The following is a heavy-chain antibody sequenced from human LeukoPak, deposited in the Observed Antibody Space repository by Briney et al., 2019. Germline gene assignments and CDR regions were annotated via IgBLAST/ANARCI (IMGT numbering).Heavy chain of an antibody. J-gene: IGHJ6*03. CDR2: INPSGGST. CDR1: GYTFTSYY. D-gene: IGHD2-15*01. Sequence: ASVKVSCKASGYTFTSYYMHWVRQAPGQGLEWMGIINPSGGSTSYAQKFQGRVTMTRDTSTSTVYMARSSLRSEDTAVYYCARARLDCSGGSCYPAPSYYYMDVWGKGTTVTVSS. CDR3: ARARLDCSGGSCYPAPSYYYMDV. V-gene: IGHV1-46*01.